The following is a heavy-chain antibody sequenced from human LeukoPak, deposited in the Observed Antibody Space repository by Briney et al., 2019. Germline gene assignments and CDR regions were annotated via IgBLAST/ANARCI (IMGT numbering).Heavy chain of an antibody. D-gene: IGHD2-2*02. Sequence: AGGSLRLSCAASGFTFSSYGMHWVRQAPGKGLEWVAFIRYDGSNKYYADSVKGRFTISRDNSKNTLYLQMNSLRAEDTAVYYCAKDSCSSTSCYRDLDAFDIWGQGTMVTVSS. CDR2: IRYDGSNK. CDR3: AKDSCSSTSCYRDLDAFDI. CDR1: GFTFSSYG. J-gene: IGHJ3*02. V-gene: IGHV3-30*02.